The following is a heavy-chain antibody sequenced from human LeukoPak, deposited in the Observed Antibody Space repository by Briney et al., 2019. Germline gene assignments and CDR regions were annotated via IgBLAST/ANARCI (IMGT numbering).Heavy chain of an antibody. CDR2: MNQRGSM. D-gene: IGHD5-24*01. J-gene: IGHJ5*02. Sequence: SETLSLTCDVYGASFTGYYWSWIRQSPGKGLEWIGEMNQRGSMNYNPSLKSRVTISVDRSKNQFSLKLSSVTAADTAVYYCVRDLGSQMATISDWFDPWGQGTLVTVSS. CDR1: GASFTGYY. V-gene: IGHV4-34*01. CDR3: VRDLGSQMATISDWFDP.